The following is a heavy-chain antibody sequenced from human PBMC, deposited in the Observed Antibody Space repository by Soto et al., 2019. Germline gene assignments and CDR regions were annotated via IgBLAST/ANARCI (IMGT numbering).Heavy chain of an antibody. CDR3: AKDRGSYFDY. CDR2: ISYDGSNK. D-gene: IGHD3-16*01. Sequence: GGSLRLSCAASGFTFSSYGMHWVRQAPGKGLEWVAVISYDGSNKYYADSVKGRFTISRDNSKNTLYLQMNSLRAEDTAVYYCAKDRGSYFDYWGQGTLVTVSS. V-gene: IGHV3-30*18. J-gene: IGHJ4*02. CDR1: GFTFSSYG.